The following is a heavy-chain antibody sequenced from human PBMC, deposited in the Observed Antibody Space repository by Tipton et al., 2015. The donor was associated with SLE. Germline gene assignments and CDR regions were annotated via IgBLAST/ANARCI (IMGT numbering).Heavy chain of an antibody. J-gene: IGHJ4*02. Sequence: TLSLTCTVSGYSISSGYYWGWIRQPPGKGLEWVGSIYHSGSTYYNPSLKSRVTISVDTSKNQFSLKLSSVTAADTAVYYCASVHYWRQATLVTVSS. V-gene: IGHV4-38-2*02. CDR3: ASVHY. CDR1: GYSISSGYY. CDR2: IYHSGST.